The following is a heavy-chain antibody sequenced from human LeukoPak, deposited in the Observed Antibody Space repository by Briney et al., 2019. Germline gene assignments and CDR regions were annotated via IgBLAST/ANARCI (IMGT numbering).Heavy chain of an antibody. Sequence: GASLRLSCAASGFTFSSYAMSWVRQAPGKGLEWVSAISGSGGSTYYADSVKGRFTISRDNSKNTLYLQMNSLRAEDTAVYYCAKRGGVAANGHYFDYWGQGTLVTVSS. D-gene: IGHD2-15*01. CDR1: GFTFSSYA. CDR3: AKRGGVAANGHYFDY. J-gene: IGHJ4*02. CDR2: ISGSGGST. V-gene: IGHV3-23*01.